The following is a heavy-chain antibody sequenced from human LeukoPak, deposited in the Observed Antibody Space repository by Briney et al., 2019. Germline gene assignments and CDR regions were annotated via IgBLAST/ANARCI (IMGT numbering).Heavy chain of an antibody. Sequence: SETLSLTXTVSGGSISSHYWSWIRQPPGKGLEWIGYIYYSGSTNYNPSLKSRVTISVDTSKNQFSLKLSSVTAADTAVYYCARSQDVLLWFGESVNWFDPWGQGTLVTVSS. CDR1: GGSISSHY. V-gene: IGHV4-59*11. D-gene: IGHD3-10*01. CDR3: ARSQDVLLWFGESVNWFDP. J-gene: IGHJ5*02. CDR2: IYYSGST.